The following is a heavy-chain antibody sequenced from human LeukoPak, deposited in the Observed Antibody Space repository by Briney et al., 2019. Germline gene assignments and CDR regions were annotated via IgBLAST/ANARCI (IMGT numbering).Heavy chain of an antibody. D-gene: IGHD3-22*01. J-gene: IGHJ4*02. Sequence: GGSLRLSCAASGFTFSSYSMNWVRQAPGKGLEWVSSISSSSSYIYYADSVKGRFTISRDNARNSLYLQMNSLRAEDTAVYYCASSSYDSSGYYLAPHDYWGQGTLVTVSS. V-gene: IGHV3-21*01. CDR1: GFTFSSYS. CDR3: ASSSYDSSGYYLAPHDY. CDR2: ISSSSSYI.